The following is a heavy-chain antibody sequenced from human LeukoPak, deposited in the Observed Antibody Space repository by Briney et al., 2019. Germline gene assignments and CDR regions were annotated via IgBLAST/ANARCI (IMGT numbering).Heavy chain of an antibody. J-gene: IGHJ4*02. CDR1: GYTFTDYY. CDR2: INPNTGGT. Sequence: ASVKVSCKASGYTFTDYYMHWVRQAPGQGLEWMGWINPNTGGTNYAQKFQGRVTMTRDTSISTAYMELSRLRSDDTAVYYCARAMVIAALQRHYFDYWGQGTLVTVSS. V-gene: IGHV1-2*02. D-gene: IGHD6-6*01. CDR3: ARAMVIAALQRHYFDY.